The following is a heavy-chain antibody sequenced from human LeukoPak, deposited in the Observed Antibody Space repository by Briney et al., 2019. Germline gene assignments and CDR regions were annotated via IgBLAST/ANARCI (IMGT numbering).Heavy chain of an antibody. J-gene: IGHJ6*02. D-gene: IGHD4-17*01. CDR2: ISHSGGT. CDR1: GASISSYY. V-gene: IGHV4-34*01. Sequence: TSETLSLTCTVSGASISSYYWSWIRQPPGKGLEWIGEISHSGGTSYNPSLKSRLTISVDTSKNQFSLKLSSVTAADTAVYYCARRSYGGDYYYGMDVWGQGTTVTVSS. CDR3: ARRSYGGDYYYGMDV.